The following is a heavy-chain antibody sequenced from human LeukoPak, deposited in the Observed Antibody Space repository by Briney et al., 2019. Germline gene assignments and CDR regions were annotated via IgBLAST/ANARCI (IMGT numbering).Heavy chain of an antibody. Sequence: GGSLRLSCAASGFTFSSYAMSWVRQAPGKGLEWVSAISGSGGSTYYADSVKGRFTFSRDNSKNTLNLQMNSLRAEDTAVYYCARRRGYCSGTRCYGNWFDPWGQGTLVTVSS. J-gene: IGHJ5*02. CDR2: ISGSGGST. V-gene: IGHV3-23*01. D-gene: IGHD2-2*01. CDR3: ARRRGYCSGTRCYGNWFDP. CDR1: GFTFSSYA.